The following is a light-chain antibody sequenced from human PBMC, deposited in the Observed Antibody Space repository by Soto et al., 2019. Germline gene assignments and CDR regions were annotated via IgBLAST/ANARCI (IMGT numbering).Light chain of an antibody. Sequence: DIVMTQSPDSLAVSLGERATINCKSSQSVSYSSKSENYLAWYQQKPGQPPKLLIYWASTRESGVPDRFSGSGSGTDFTLTISSLQAEDVAVYYCRQYYSAPRTFGQGTKLEIK. V-gene: IGKV4-1*01. CDR2: WAS. J-gene: IGKJ2*01. CDR3: RQYYSAPRT. CDR1: QSVSYSSKSENY.